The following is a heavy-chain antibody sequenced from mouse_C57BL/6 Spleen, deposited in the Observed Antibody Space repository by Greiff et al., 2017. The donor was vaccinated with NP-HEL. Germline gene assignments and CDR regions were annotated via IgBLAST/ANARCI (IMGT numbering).Heavy chain of an antibody. CDR3: AKYDYVVWD. CDR1: GYAFSSSW. D-gene: IGHD2-4*01. Sequence: QVQLQQSGPELVKPGASVKISCKASGYAFSSSWMNWVKQRPGKGLEWIGRLYPGDGDTNYNGKFKGKATLTADKSSSTAYMQLSSLTSEDSAVYFCAKYDYVVWDWGQGTTLTVSS. V-gene: IGHV1-82*01. CDR2: LYPGDGDT. J-gene: IGHJ2*01.